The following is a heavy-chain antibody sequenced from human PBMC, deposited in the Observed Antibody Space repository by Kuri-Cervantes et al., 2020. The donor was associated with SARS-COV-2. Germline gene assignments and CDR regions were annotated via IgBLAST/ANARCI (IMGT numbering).Heavy chain of an antibody. CDR1: GFTFSNYA. CDR2: VSSNGGST. J-gene: IGHJ5*02. D-gene: IGHD3-3*01. Sequence: GASLKISCSASGFTFSNYAMHWVRQAPGKGLEYVSVVSSNGGSTYYADSVKGRFTISRDNSKNTLYLQMSSLRAEDTAVYYCVKGGARITNSGVVIANWFDPRGQGNLVTVSS. V-gene: IGHV3-64D*06. CDR3: VKGGARITNSGVVIANWFDP.